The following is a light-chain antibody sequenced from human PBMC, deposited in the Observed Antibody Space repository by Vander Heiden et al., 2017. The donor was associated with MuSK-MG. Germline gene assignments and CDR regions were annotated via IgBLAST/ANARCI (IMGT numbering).Light chain of an antibody. Sequence: EIVLTQSPAPLSSSPGERATLSCRASQSVSSYLAWYQQKPGQAPRLLIYDASNRATGIPARFSGSGSGTDFTLTISSLEPEDFAVYYCQQRSNWPPTFGQGTKVEIK. CDR1: QSVSSY. V-gene: IGKV3-11*01. CDR2: DAS. CDR3: QQRSNWPPT. J-gene: IGKJ1*01.